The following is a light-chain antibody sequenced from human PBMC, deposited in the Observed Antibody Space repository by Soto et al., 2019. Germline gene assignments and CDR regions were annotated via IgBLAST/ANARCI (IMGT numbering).Light chain of an antibody. CDR1: QSLVFSDGKTY. CDR2: AVS. Sequence: VLTQTPRSLSVTPGQPASISCKSSQSLVFSDGKTYFYWYLQKPGQPPHLLIYAVSNRFSGVPDRFSGSGLGTDFTLRISRVEPEDVGIYYCMQTVAAPWTFGQGTKVEI. V-gene: IGKV2D-29*01. J-gene: IGKJ1*01. CDR3: MQTVAAPWT.